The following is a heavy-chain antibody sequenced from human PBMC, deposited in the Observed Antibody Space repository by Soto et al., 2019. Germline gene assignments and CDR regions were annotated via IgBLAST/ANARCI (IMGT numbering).Heavy chain of an antibody. CDR3: AKRIMATIGHFDS. V-gene: IGHV3-23*01. J-gene: IGHJ4*02. Sequence: EVQLLESGGGLVQPGMSLRLSCAASGFTFSSYAMSWVRQAPGKGREWVSAISGIGHSTYYADSVKGRFTISRDNSKNTLYLQMNSLIAEDTAVYYCAKRIMATIGHFDSWGQGTLFTVSS. CDR2: ISGIGHST. CDR1: GFTFSSYA. D-gene: IGHD5-12*01.